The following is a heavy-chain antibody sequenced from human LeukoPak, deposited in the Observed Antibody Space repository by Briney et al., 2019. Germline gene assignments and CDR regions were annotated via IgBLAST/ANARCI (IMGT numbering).Heavy chain of an antibody. CDR2: IHNSGST. CDR1: GGSISGYY. D-gene: IGHD4-11*01. Sequence: SETLSLTCAVSGGSISGYYWSWIRQPPGQGLEWIGYIHNSGSTNYNPSLKSRVTISVDTSKNQFSLKLSSVTAADTAVYYCARGGRTYSNYASFRYWGQGTLVTVSS. CDR3: ARGGRTYSNYASFRY. V-gene: IGHV4-59*12. J-gene: IGHJ4*02.